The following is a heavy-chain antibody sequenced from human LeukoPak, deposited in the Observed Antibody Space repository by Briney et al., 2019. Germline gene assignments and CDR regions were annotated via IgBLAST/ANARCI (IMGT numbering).Heavy chain of an antibody. D-gene: IGHD3-10*01. CDR1: GFTFSSYW. CDR2: IKQDGSEK. V-gene: IGHV3-7*01. Sequence: QTGGSLRLSCAASGFTFSSYWMSWVRQAPGKGLEWVANIKQDGSEKCYVDSVKGRFTISRDNAKNSLYLQMNSLRAEDTAVYYCARVPYYYGSGSYFVADAFDIWGQGTMVTVSS. J-gene: IGHJ3*02. CDR3: ARVPYYYGSGSYFVADAFDI.